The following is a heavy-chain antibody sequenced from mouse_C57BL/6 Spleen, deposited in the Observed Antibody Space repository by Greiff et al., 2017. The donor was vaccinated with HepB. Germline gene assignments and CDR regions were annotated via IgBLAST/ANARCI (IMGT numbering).Heavy chain of an antibody. CDR3: TRGVAGGLYAMDY. J-gene: IGHJ4*01. D-gene: IGHD1-1*02. Sequence: QVQLQQSGAELVRPGASVTLSCKASGYTFTDYEMHWVKQTPVHGLEWIGAIDPETGGTAYNQKFKGKAILTADKSSSTACMELRSLTSEDSAVYYCTRGVAGGLYAMDYWGQGTSVTVSS. V-gene: IGHV1-15*01. CDR1: GYTFTDYE. CDR2: IDPETGGT.